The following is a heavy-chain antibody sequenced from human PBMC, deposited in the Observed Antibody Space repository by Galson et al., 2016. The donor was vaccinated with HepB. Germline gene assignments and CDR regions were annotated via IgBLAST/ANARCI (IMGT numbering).Heavy chain of an antibody. D-gene: IGHD1-26*01. CDR2: IWSDGSSE. V-gene: IGHV3-33*01. CDR3: ARDRGGTYSNCFDY. Sequence: SLRLSCAASGIPFSISGMYWVRQAPGKGLEWVAMIWSDGSSEYYADSVKGRFTISRDNAKNSLYLQINSLSAEDTAVYYCARDRGGTYSNCFDYWGQGTMVTVSS. J-gene: IGHJ4*02. CDR1: GIPFSISG.